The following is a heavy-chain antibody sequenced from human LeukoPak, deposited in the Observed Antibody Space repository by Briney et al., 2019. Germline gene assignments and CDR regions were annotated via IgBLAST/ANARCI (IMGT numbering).Heavy chain of an antibody. Sequence: GGSLRLSCAVYGFTFSTYGMHWVRQAPGKGLEWVAVISYDGSYKSYADSVKGRYTISRANSKNTLYLQMNSLRVEDTAVYYCAKAASGYDYYYDYWGQGTLVTVSS. D-gene: IGHD5-12*01. CDR1: GFTFSTYG. CDR2: ISYDGSYK. CDR3: AKAASGYDYYYDY. J-gene: IGHJ4*02. V-gene: IGHV3-30*18.